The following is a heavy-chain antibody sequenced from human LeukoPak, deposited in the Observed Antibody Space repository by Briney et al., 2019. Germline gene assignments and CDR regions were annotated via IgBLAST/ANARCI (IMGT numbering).Heavy chain of an antibody. Sequence: GGSLRLSCAASGFTFSDYSMNWVRQAPGKGLEWISYVGISSGNTKYADSVKGRFTISGDSAKNSVFLLMNNLRVDDTAVYYCARDHRYAFDNWGQGTLVTVSS. D-gene: IGHD5-12*01. CDR3: ARDHRYAFDN. J-gene: IGHJ4*02. CDR1: GFTFSDYS. CDR2: VGISSGNT. V-gene: IGHV3-48*04.